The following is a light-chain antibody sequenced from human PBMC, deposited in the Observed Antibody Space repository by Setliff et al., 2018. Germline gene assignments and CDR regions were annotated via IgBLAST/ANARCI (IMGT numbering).Light chain of an antibody. CDR3: AAWDDSLSAGV. CDR1: SSNIGSNY. CDR2: RNS. V-gene: IGLV1-47*01. J-gene: IGLJ2*01. Sequence: QSALTQPPSASGTPGQRVTISCSGSSSNIGSNYVYWYQHLPGTAPKLLIYRNSQRPSGVPDRFSGSKSGTSASLAISGLRSEDETTYYCAAWDDSLSAGVFGGGTK.